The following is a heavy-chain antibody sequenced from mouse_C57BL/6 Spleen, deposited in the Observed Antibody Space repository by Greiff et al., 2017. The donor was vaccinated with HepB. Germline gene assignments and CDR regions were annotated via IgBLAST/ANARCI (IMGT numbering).Heavy chain of an antibody. Sequence: EVKLVESGGGLVKPGGSLKLSCAASGFTFSSYAMSWVRQTPEKRLEWVATISDGGSYTYYPDNVKGRFTISRDKAKNNLYLQMSPLKSEDTAMYYCARLTSAWFAYWGQGTLVTVSA. CDR3: ARLTSAWFAY. J-gene: IGHJ3*01. CDR1: GFTFSSYA. D-gene: IGHD6-1*01. V-gene: IGHV5-4*03. CDR2: ISDGGSYT.